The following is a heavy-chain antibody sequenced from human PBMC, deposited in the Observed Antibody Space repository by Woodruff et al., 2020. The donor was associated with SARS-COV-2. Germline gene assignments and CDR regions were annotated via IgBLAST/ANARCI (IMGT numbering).Heavy chain of an antibody. J-gene: IGHJ5*02. CDR3: AREGTKA. V-gene: IGHV4-34*01. Sequence: NPSLKSRVTISVDTSKNQFSLKLSSVTAADTAVYYCAREGTKAWGQGTLVTVSS.